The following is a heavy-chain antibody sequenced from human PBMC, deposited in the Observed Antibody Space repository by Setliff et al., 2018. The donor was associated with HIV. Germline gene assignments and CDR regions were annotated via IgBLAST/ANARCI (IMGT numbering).Heavy chain of an antibody. D-gene: IGHD3-16*02. CDR3: ARRKSGSSYRFFNY. Sequence: PSENLSLTCTVSGPPIGIGSYCWTWIRQPAGRGLEWIAHISASGNTKYNPTLQSRVTLSMDPSNNQFSLNLTSMTAADTAVYYCARRKSGSSYRFFNYWGLGSLVTVSS. V-gene: IGHV4-61*09. J-gene: IGHJ4*02. CDR1: GPPIGIGSYC. CDR2: ISASGNT.